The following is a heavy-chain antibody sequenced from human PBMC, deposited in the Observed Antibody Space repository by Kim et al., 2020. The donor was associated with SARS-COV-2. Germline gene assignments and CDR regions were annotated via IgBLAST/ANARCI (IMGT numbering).Heavy chain of an antibody. D-gene: IGHD1-26*01. Sequence: GLTNYAQTFQGRVTMTWDTSIRTAYMELSSRRSEDTAVYYCARGVGAVGDYWGQGTLVTVSS. J-gene: IGHJ4*02. V-gene: IGHV1-8*01. CDR2: GLT. CDR3: ARGVGAVGDY.